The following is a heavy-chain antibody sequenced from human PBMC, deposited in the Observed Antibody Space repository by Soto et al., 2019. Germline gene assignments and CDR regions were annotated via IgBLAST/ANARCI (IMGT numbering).Heavy chain of an antibody. Sequence: QVQLVQSRAEVKKPGSSVNVSCKASAGTFSSYSISWVRQAPGQGLEWMGGIITIFGTLDYAQKFQGRVTITAEESTSTGNMELSSMRSDDTAVYACASHYDSSGYYCRGVDYWGQGTLVTVSS. CDR1: AGTFSSYS. CDR3: ASHYDSSGYYCRGVDY. CDR2: IITIFGTL. V-gene: IGHV1-69*12. J-gene: IGHJ4*02. D-gene: IGHD3-22*01.